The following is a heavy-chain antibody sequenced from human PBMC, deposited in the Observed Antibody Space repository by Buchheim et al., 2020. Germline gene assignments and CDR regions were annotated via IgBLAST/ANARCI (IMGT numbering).Heavy chain of an antibody. D-gene: IGHD6-6*01. V-gene: IGHV3-30*04. CDR2: ISYDGSNK. Sequence: QVQLVESGGGVVQPGRSLRLSCAASGFTFSSYAMHWVRQAPGKGLEWVAVISYDGSNKYYADSVKGRFPISRDNSKNTLYLQMNSLRAEDTAVYYCARDLESIAARLDYWGQGTL. CDR1: GFTFSSYA. J-gene: IGHJ4*02. CDR3: ARDLESIAARLDY.